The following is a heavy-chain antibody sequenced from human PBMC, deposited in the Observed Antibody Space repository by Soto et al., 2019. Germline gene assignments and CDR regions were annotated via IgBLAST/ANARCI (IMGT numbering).Heavy chain of an antibody. CDR1: GFTVSSNY. CDR3: AGTSFLDY. J-gene: IGHJ4*02. CDR2: IYSGGST. D-gene: IGHD3-10*01. V-gene: IGHV3-66*01. Sequence: EVQLVESGGGLVQPGGSLTLSCAASGFTVSSNYMTWVRQAPGKGLEWVSLIYSGGSTYYADSVKGRFTISRDNSKNALYLQMNRLRAQYTDVYYCAGTSFLDYWGQGTLVTVSS.